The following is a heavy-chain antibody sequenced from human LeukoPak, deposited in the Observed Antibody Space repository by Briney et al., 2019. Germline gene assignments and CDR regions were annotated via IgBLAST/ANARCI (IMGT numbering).Heavy chain of an antibody. J-gene: IGHJ1*01. V-gene: IGHV1-3*01. D-gene: IGHD4-17*01. CDR2: INAGNGNT. CDR1: GYTFTSYA. CDR3: ARDRDGDYGYFQH. Sequence: ASVKVSCKAPGYTFTSYAMHWVRQAPGQRLEWMGWINAGNGNTKYSQKFQGRVTITRDTSASTAYMELSSLRSEDTAVYYCARDRDGDYGYFQHWGQGTLVTVSS.